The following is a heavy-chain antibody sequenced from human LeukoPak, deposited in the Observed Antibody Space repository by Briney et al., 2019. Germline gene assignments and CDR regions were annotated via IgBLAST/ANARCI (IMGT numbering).Heavy chain of an antibody. D-gene: IGHD6-13*01. V-gene: IGHV4-34*01. CDR1: GGSFSGYY. J-gene: IGHJ6*03. CDR3: ARGGSYSRGYYYYYMDV. Sequence: SETLSLTCAVYGGSFSGYYWSWIRQPPGKGLEWIGEINHSGSTNYNPSLQSRVTISVDTSKNQFSLTLSSVTAADTAVYYCARGGSYSRGYYYYYMDVWAKGPRSPSP. CDR2: INHSGST.